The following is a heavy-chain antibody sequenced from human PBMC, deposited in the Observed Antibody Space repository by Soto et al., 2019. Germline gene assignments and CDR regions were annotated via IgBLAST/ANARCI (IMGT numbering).Heavy chain of an antibody. CDR1: GYTFTNYA. D-gene: IGHD3-9*01. V-gene: IGHV1-3*01. CDR3: ARDILSGYSRYDY. CDR2: INAANGDT. J-gene: IGHJ4*02. Sequence: ASVKVSCKASGYTFTNYAIHWVRQAPGQSLEWMGWINAANGDTRYSQKFQGRVTITRDTSASIAYMDLSSLRSEDTAVYYCARDILSGYSRYDYWGRGTLVTVSS.